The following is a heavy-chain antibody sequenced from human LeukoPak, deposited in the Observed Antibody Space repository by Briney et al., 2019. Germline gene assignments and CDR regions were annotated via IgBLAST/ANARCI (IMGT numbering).Heavy chain of an antibody. CDR3: ARDRRALRYYYDSSGYDVDY. D-gene: IGHD3-22*01. CDR1: GYTFTSYG. V-gene: IGHV1-18*01. CDR2: VSAYNGKT. Sequence: ASVKVSCKASGYTFTSYGISWVRQAPGQGLEWMGWVSAYNGKTNYAQKPQGRVTMTTDTSTSTAYMELRILRSDDTAVYYCARDRRALRYYYDSSGYDVDYWGEGTLVTASS. J-gene: IGHJ4*02.